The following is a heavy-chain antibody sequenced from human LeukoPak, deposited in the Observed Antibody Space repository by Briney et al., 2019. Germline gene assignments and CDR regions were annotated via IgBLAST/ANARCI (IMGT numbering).Heavy chain of an antibody. CDR3: ARGGIAARRYYFDY. CDR1: GGSVSSGGSY. D-gene: IGHD6-6*01. V-gene: IGHV4-61*02. CDR2: IFTSGNA. J-gene: IGHJ4*02. Sequence: SETLSLTCTVSGGSVSSGGSYWSWIRQPAGKGLEWIGRIFTSGNAKYNPSLKSRVTISIDTSKNQFSLKLTSVTAADTAVYYCARGGIAARRYYFDYWGRGTLVTVSS.